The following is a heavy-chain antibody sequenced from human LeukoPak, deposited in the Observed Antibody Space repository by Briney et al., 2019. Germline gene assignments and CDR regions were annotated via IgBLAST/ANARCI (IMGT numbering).Heavy chain of an antibody. CDR2: ISYDGSNK. J-gene: IGHJ3*01. Sequence: GGSLRLSCAASGFTFSSYGMHWVRQAPGKGLEWVAVISYDGSNKYYADSVKGRFTISRDNSKNTLYLQMNSLRAEDTAVYYCARYFTAMVTNDAFDVWGQGTMVTVSS. D-gene: IGHD5-18*01. CDR3: ARYFTAMVTNDAFDV. V-gene: IGHV3-30*03. CDR1: GFTFSSYG.